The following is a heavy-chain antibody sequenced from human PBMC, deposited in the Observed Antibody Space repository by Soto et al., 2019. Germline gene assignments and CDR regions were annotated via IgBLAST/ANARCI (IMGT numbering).Heavy chain of an antibody. CDR1: GCTFTRYD. Sequence: AAVKVSCKACGCTFTRYDINWVRQATGQGLEWMGWMNPNSGNTGYAQKFQGRVTMTRNTSISTAYMELSSLRSEDTAVYYCARAGDSSSWYDYYGMDVWGQGTTVTVSS. V-gene: IGHV1-8*01. J-gene: IGHJ6*02. D-gene: IGHD6-13*01. CDR2: MNPNSGNT. CDR3: ARAGDSSSWYDYYGMDV.